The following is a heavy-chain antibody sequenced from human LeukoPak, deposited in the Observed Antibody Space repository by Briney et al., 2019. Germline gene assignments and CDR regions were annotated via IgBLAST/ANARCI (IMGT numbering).Heavy chain of an antibody. CDR2: FDPEDGET. CDR3: ATYGFFGVVVPAAMMSYYFDY. D-gene: IGHD2-2*01. CDR1: GYTLTELS. J-gene: IGHJ4*02. V-gene: IGHV1-24*01. Sequence: ASVKVSCKVSGYTLTELSMHWVRQAPGKGLEWMGGFDPEDGETIYARKFQGRVTMTEDTSTDTAYMELSSLRSEDTAVYYCATYGFFGVVVPAAMMSYYFDYWGQGTLVTVSS.